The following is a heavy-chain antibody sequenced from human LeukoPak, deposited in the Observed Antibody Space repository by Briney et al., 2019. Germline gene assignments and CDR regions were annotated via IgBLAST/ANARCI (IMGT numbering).Heavy chain of an antibody. J-gene: IGHJ4*02. CDR2: ISGSGGST. D-gene: IGHD5-18*01. CDR1: GVTFSSYA. V-gene: IGHV3-23*01. CDR3: AIAVDGYSYGCDY. Sequence: GGSLRLSCAASGVTFSSYAMSWVRQAPGKGLEWVSAISGSGGSTYYADSVKGRFTISRDNSKNTLYLQMNSLRAEDTAVYYCAIAVDGYSYGCDYWGQGTLVTVSS.